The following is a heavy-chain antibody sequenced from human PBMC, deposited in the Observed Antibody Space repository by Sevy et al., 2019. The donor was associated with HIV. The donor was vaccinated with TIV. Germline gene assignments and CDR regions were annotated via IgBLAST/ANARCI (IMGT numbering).Heavy chain of an antibody. V-gene: IGHV3-23*01. CDR1: GFTLNNFA. CDR2: TSGSGLTT. J-gene: IGHJ4*02. D-gene: IGHD5-12*01. CDR3: ARDYYNYVDYYFDY. Sequence: GGSLRLSCAASGFTLNNFAMSWVRQAPGSGLEWVSATSGSGLTTNYADSVKGRFTISRDNPKNTLYLQMNGLRAEDTAVYYCARDYYNYVDYYFDYWGQGALVTVSS.